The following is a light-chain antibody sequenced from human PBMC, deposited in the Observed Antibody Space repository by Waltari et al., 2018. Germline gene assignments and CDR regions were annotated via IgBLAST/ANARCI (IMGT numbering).Light chain of an antibody. CDR2: SSN. V-gene: IGLV1-44*01. J-gene: IGLJ2*01. Sequence: QSILTQPPSLSGTPGQRVTISCSGTSSNIGINAVNWYQQVPGKAPKSLIKSSNQRPAGVPDRFSASKSGTAASLAITGLQSDDDGDYYCSAWDDSVNGQVFGGGTKLTVL. CDR1: SSNIGINA. CDR3: SAWDDSVNGQV.